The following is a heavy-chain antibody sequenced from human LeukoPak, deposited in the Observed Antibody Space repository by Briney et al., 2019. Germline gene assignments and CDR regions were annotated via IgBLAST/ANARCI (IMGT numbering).Heavy chain of an antibody. D-gene: IGHD5-18*01. Sequence: AGGSLRLSCAASGFAFSSYAMHGVRQAPGKGLEYVSAISSNGGSTYYANSVKGRFTISRDNSKNTLYLQMGSLRAEDMAVYYCARYSYGTLDYWGQGTLVTVSS. CDR2: ISSNGGST. CDR3: ARYSYGTLDY. CDR1: GFAFSSYA. J-gene: IGHJ4*02. V-gene: IGHV3-64*01.